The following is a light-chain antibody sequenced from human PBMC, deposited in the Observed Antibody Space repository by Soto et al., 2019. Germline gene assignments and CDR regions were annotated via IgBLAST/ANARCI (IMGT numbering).Light chain of an antibody. CDR3: QQYNNWPPYT. CDR1: QSVSSN. V-gene: IGKV3-15*01. Sequence: EIVMTQSPATLSASPGERATLSCRASQSVSSNLAWYQQKPGQAPRLLIYGASTRATGIPARFSGSGSVTEFTLTISSLQSEDFAVYYCQQYNNWPPYTFGQGTKLEIK. CDR2: GAS. J-gene: IGKJ2*01.